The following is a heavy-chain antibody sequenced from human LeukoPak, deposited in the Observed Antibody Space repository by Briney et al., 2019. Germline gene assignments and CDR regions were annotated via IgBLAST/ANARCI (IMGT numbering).Heavy chain of an antibody. V-gene: IGHV4-34*01. CDR2: INHSGST. CDR3: ARTAIQLWLRLN. D-gene: IGHD5-18*01. CDR1: GGSFSGYY. Sequence: PSETLSLTCAVYGGSFSGYYWSWIRQPPGKGLEWIGEINHSGSTNYNPSLKSRVTISVDTSKNQFSLKLSSVTAADTAVYYCARTAIQLWLRLNWGQGTLVTVSS. J-gene: IGHJ4*02.